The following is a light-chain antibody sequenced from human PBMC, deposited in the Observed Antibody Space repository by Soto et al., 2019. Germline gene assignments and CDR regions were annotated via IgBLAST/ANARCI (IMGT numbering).Light chain of an antibody. Sequence: DIPMTQSPSAKSASVGDRVTITCRARQGISKYLAWFQQKPGKVPKRLIYAASSLQSGVPARFSGSGSGTEFTLTISRLQPEDFGTYYCLQHTSYPWTFGQGTKVEIK. CDR3: LQHTSYPWT. CDR2: AAS. V-gene: IGKV1-17*03. J-gene: IGKJ1*01. CDR1: QGISKY.